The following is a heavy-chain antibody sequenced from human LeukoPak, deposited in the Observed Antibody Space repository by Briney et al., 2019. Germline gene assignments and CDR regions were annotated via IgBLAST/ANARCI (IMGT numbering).Heavy chain of an antibody. J-gene: IGHJ4*02. V-gene: IGHV1-69*05. CDR3: EREGDSYGLTYFDY. Sequence: ASVKVSCKASGGTFSSYAISWVRQAPGQGLEWMGRIIPIFGTANYAQKFQGRVTITTDESTSTAYMELSSLRSEDTAVYYCEREGDSYGLTYFDYWGQGTLVTVSS. CDR1: GGTFSSYA. D-gene: IGHD5-18*01. CDR2: IIPIFGTA.